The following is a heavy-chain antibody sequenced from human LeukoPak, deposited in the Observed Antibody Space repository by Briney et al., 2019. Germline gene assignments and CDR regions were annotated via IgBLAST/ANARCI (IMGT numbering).Heavy chain of an antibody. CDR1: GFTFSSYE. D-gene: IGHD4-17*01. Sequence: GGSLRLSCAASGFTFSSYEMNWVRQAPGKGLEWVSYISSSGSTIYYADSVKGRFTISRDNAKNSLYLQMNSLRAEDTAVYYCAKRGSTTVTASGYWGQGTLVTVSS. J-gene: IGHJ4*02. CDR2: ISSSGSTI. V-gene: IGHV3-48*03. CDR3: AKRGSTTVTASGY.